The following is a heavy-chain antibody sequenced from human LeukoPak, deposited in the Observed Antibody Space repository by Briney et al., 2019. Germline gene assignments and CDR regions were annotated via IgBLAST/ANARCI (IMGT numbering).Heavy chain of an antibody. CDR1: GGSISSYY. Sequence: SETLSLTCTVSGGSISSYYWSWIRQPAGKGLEWIGRIYSTGSTNYNPSLKSRVTMSVDPSKNQFSLRLRSVTAADTAVYYCARQIASAGTAGFDFWGQGALVTVSS. CDR3: ARQIASAGTAGFDF. J-gene: IGHJ4*02. D-gene: IGHD6-13*01. V-gene: IGHV4-4*07. CDR2: IYSTGST.